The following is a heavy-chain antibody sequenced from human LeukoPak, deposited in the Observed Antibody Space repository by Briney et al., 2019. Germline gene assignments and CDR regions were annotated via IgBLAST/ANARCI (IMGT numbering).Heavy chain of an antibody. CDR2: ISGSGGST. CDR3: AKDIYGDS. V-gene: IGHV3-23*01. Sequence: GGSLRLSCAASGFTFSSYAMSWVRQAPGKGLEWVSAISGSGGSTYYADSVKGRFTISRDNYKNTVFLQMDSLRAGDTAVYYCAKDIYGDSWGQGTLVTVSS. D-gene: IGHD3-3*02. J-gene: IGHJ4*02. CDR1: GFTFSSYA.